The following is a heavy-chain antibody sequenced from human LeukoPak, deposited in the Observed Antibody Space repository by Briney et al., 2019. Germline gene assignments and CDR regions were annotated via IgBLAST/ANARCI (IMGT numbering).Heavy chain of an antibody. CDR1: GFTFSTYA. CDR3: ARDRLYGDYLFDY. V-gene: IGHV3-48*04. D-gene: IGHD4-17*01. J-gene: IGHJ4*02. Sequence: GGSLRLSCAASGFTFSTYAMNWVRPAPGKGLEWVSYISSSSSTKYYADSVKGRFTISRDNAKNSLYLQMNGLRAEDTAVYYCARDRLYGDYLFDYWGQGTLVTVSS. CDR2: ISSSSSTK.